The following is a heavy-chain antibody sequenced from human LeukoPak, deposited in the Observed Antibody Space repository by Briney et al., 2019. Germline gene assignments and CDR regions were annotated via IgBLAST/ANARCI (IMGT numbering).Heavy chain of an antibody. J-gene: IGHJ3*02. D-gene: IGHD3-9*01. CDR2: IDWNSISR. Sequence: GGSLRLSCAVSGFIFDDCAMHWVRQAPGKGLEWVSGIDWNSISRGYADSVKGRFTISRDNAKNSLYLQMNSLRAEDTAVYYRARFPAPWLRPAKKDAFDIWGQGTVVTVSS. CDR1: GFIFDDCA. V-gene: IGHV3-9*01. CDR3: ARFPAPWLRPAKKDAFDI.